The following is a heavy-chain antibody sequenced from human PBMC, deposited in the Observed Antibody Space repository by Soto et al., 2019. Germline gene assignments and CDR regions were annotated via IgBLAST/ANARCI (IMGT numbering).Heavy chain of an antibody. V-gene: IGHV4-59*01. J-gene: IGHJ6*02. Sequence: PSETLSLTCTVSSGSIGTYFWSCIRQPPWKGLEWIGYIYYSVTTNYNPSLKSRVTIFLDTSKNQFSLRLSSVTAADTAVYYCALGGPQGDYYYGMDVWGQGTTVTVSS. D-gene: IGHD3-16*01. CDR1: SGSIGTYF. CDR3: ALGGPQGDYYYGMDV. CDR2: IYYSVTT.